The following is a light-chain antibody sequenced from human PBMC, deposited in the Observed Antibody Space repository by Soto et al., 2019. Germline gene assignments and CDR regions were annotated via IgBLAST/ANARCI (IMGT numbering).Light chain of an antibody. CDR3: CSYAGIYV. V-gene: IGLV2-23*02. Sequence: QSVLTQPASVSGSPGQSITISCTGTSRDVGRYNLVSWYQQHPGKAPKLMIYEVTKRPSGVSHRFSGSKSGTTASLTISGLQAEDEAVYYCCSYAGIYVFGSGTKLTV. J-gene: IGLJ1*01. CDR1: SRDVGRYNL. CDR2: EVT.